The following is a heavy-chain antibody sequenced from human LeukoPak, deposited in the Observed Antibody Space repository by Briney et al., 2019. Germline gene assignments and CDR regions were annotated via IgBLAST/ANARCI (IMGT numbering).Heavy chain of an antibody. D-gene: IGHD3-9*01. V-gene: IGHV3-23*01. CDR2: ISGSGGST. J-gene: IGHJ4*02. Sequence: PGGSLRLSCAASGFTFSSYAMSWVRQAPGKGLEWVSAISGSGGSTYYADSVKGRFTISRDNSKNTLYLQMNSLRAEDTAVYCCAKGVRYFDWPHDYWSQGTLVTVSS. CDR3: AKGVRYFDWPHDY. CDR1: GFTFSSYA.